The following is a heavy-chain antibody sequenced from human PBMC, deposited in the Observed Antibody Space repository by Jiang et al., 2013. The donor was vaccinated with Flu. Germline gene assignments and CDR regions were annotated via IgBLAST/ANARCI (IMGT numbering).Heavy chain of an antibody. CDR2: IYYSGST. CDR1: GGSISSSSYY. CDR3: ARHPAGLWSEFDY. V-gene: IGHV4-39*01. J-gene: IGHJ4*02. D-gene: IGHD4/OR15-4a*01. Sequence: SETLSLTCTVSGGSISSSSYYWGWIRQPPGKGLEWIGSIYYSGSTYYNPSLKSRVTISVDTSKNQFSLKLSSVTATDTAVYYCARHPAGLWSEFDYWGQGTLVTVSS.